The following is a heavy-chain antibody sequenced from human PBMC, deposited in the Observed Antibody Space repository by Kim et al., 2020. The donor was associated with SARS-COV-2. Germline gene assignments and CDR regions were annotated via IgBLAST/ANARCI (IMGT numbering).Heavy chain of an antibody. J-gene: IGHJ4*02. Sequence: ASVKVSCKASGYTFTSYYMHWVRQASGQGLEWMGIINPSGGSTSYAQKFQGRVTMTRDTSTSTVYMELSSLRSEDTAVYYCARDSPMTALDYWGQGTLVTVSS. CDR1: GYTFTSYY. CDR3: ARDSPMTALDY. V-gene: IGHV1-46*01. CDR2: INPSGGST. D-gene: IGHD2-21*02.